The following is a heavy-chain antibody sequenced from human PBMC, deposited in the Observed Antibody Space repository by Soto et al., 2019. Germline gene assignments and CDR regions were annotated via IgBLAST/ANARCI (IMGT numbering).Heavy chain of an antibody. D-gene: IGHD3-3*01. CDR2: IYHSGST. V-gene: IGHV4-4*02. J-gene: IGHJ4*02. CDR1: DGSISSSTW. Sequence: SETMSVTCAVSDGSISSSTWWRWVSQTPGKGLEWIGEIYHSGSTNYNPSLKSRVTISVDKSKNQFSLKLSSVTAADTAVYYCARANYDFWSGYYYYFDYWGQGTLVTVSS. CDR3: ARANYDFWSGYYYYFDY.